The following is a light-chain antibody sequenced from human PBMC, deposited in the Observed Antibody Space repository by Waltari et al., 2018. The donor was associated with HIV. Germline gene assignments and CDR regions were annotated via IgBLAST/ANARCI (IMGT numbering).Light chain of an antibody. CDR3: GTWDSSLNAGV. Sequence: QSVLTQPPSVSASPGQPVTISCSGSSSSIGQNFVSWFQLLPGTAPKLLIYDNNKGPSGIPDRFSGSKSGTSAALGITALQTGDEADYYCGTWDSSLNAGVFGGGTKVTVL. CDR1: SSSIGQNF. J-gene: IGLJ2*01. CDR2: DNN. V-gene: IGLV1-51*01.